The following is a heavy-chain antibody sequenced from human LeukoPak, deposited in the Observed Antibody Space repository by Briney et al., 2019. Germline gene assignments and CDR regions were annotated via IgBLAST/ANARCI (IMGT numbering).Heavy chain of an antibody. CDR1: GFSFSSYA. CDR2: ISRDGSDT. J-gene: IGHJ4*02. CDR3: ARGTSFLDY. D-gene: IGHD1-1*01. V-gene: IGHV3-30-3*01. Sequence: PGRSLRLACAASGFSFSSYAMFWVRQAPGKGLEWVTIISRDGSDTFYADSVRGRFTISRDNAKNSLYLQMNSLRAEDTAVYYCARGTSFLDYWGQGTLVTVSS.